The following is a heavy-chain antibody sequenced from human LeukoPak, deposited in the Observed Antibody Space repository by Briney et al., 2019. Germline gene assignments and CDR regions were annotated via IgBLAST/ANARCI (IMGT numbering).Heavy chain of an antibody. CDR2: IYPGDSDT. D-gene: IGHD3-3*01. Sequence: GESLKISCKGSGYSFTSCWIGWVRQMPGKGLEWMGIIYPGDSDTRYSPSFQGQVTISADKSISTAYLQWSSLKASDTAMYYCARSITIFGVVIPPDYWGQGTLVTVSS. CDR1: GYSFTSCW. V-gene: IGHV5-51*01. J-gene: IGHJ4*02. CDR3: ARSITIFGVVIPPDY.